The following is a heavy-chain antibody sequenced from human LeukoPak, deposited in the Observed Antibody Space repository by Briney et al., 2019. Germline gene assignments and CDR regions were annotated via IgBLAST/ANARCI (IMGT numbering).Heavy chain of an antibody. Sequence: SETLSLTCTVSGGSIRSGSYYWSWIRQPAGKGLEWSGHIYTRGTTNYNPSVKSRVTVSLDTSKNQISLKLSSVTAADTAIYYCARVYTVMGATTVDHYHYYMDVWGKGTTVTVSS. J-gene: IGHJ6*03. D-gene: IGHD5-18*01. CDR1: GGSIRSGSYY. V-gene: IGHV4-61*09. CDR3: ARVYTVMGATTVDHYHYYMDV. CDR2: IYTRGTT.